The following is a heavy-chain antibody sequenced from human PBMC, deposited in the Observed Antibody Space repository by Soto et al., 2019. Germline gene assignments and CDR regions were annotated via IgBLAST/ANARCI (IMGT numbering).Heavy chain of an antibody. V-gene: IGHV4-59*08. CDR3: ARLVWSYGTWFDP. CDR2: IYYSGST. J-gene: IGHJ5*02. Sequence: PSETLSLTCTVSGGPISSYYWSWIRQPPGKGLEWIGYIYYSGSTNYNPSLKSRVTISVDTSKNQFSLKLSSVTAADTAVYYCARLVWSYGTWFDPWGQGTLVTSPQ. CDR1: GGPISSYY. D-gene: IGHD5-18*01.